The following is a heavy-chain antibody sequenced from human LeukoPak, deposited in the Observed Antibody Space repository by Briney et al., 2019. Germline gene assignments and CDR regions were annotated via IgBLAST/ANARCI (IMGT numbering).Heavy chain of an antibody. J-gene: IGHJ6*03. CDR3: ARGLRYYYYYMDV. Sequence: GGSLRLSCAASGFTFSSYWMSWVRQAPGKGLEWVANIKQDGSEKYYVDSVEGRFTISRDNAKNSLFLQMNSLRAEDTAVYYCARGLRYYYYYMDVWGKGTTVTVSS. V-gene: IGHV3-7*01. CDR2: IKQDGSEK. CDR1: GFTFSSYW.